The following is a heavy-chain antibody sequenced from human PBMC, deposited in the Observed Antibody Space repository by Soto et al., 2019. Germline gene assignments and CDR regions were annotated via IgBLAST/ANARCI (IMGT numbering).Heavy chain of an antibody. V-gene: IGHV1-46*04. CDR2: IDPSDGTT. Sequence: ASVKVSCKASGYAFTTYHMHWVRQAPGQGLEWMGMIDPSDGTTTYAQKLQGRVTMTRDTATSTVYMELSSLRSEDTAVYYCARDEVPDVQNDAFDIWGQGTMVTASS. J-gene: IGHJ3*02. CDR1: GYAFTTYH. CDR3: ARDEVPDVQNDAFDI.